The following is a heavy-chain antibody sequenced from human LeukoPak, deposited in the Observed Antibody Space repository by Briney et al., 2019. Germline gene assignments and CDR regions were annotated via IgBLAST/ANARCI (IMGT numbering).Heavy chain of an antibody. CDR2: INSDGSST. CDR3: AKSDGSSGYWGGYFDY. V-gene: IGHV3-74*01. CDR1: GFTFSSYW. J-gene: IGHJ4*02. Sequence: GGSLRLSCAASGFTFSSYWMHWVRQAPGKGLVWVSRINSDGSSTSYADSVKGRFTISRGNAKNTLYLQMNSLRAEDTAVYYCAKSDGSSGYWGGYFDYWGQGTLVTVSS. D-gene: IGHD3-22*01.